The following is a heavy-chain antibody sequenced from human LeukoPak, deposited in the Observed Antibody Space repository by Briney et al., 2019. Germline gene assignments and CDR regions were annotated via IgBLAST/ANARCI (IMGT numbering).Heavy chain of an antibody. J-gene: IGHJ1*01. Sequence: SETLSLTCTVSGGSISSYYWGWIRQPPGKGLEWIGSIYYSGSTYYNPSLKSRVTISVDTSKNQFSLKLSSVTAADTAVYYCARVMGSGWRAVGYFQHWGQGTLVTVSS. V-gene: IGHV4-39*07. D-gene: IGHD6-19*01. CDR2: IYYSGST. CDR1: GGSISSYY. CDR3: ARVMGSGWRAVGYFQH.